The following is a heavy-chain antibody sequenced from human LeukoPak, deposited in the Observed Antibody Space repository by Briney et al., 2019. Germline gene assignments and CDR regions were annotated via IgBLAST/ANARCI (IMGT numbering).Heavy chain of an antibody. Sequence: GASVKVSCKASGGTFSSYAISWVQQAPGQGLEWMRGIIPIFGTANYAQKFQGRVTITADESTSTAYMELSSLRSEDTAVYYCARGSYGVVIPSNNWFDPWGQGTLVTVSS. CDR1: GGTFSSYA. CDR3: ARGSYGVVIPSNNWFDP. J-gene: IGHJ5*02. D-gene: IGHD3-3*01. V-gene: IGHV1-69*13. CDR2: IIPIFGTA.